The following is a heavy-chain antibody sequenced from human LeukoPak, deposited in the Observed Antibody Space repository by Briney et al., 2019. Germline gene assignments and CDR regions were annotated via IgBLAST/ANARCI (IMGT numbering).Heavy chain of an antibody. CDR3: AKSYGDYSHVYGMDV. CDR1: GFTFSGYA. J-gene: IGHJ6*02. CDR2: ISGSGGST. V-gene: IGHV3-23*01. Sequence: PGGSLRLSCAASGFTFSGYAMSWVRQAPGKGLEWVSAISGSGGSTYYADSVKGRFTISRDNSKNTLYLQMNSLRAEDTAVYYCAKSYGDYSHVYGMDVWGQGTTVTVPS. D-gene: IGHD4-17*01.